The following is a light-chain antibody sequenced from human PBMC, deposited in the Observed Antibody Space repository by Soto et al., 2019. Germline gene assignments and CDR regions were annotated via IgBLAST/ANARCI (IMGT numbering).Light chain of an antibody. J-gene: IGLJ3*02. CDR2: EVS. V-gene: IGLV2-14*01. CDR3: SSYTSNSTLV. Sequence: QSVLTQPASVSGSPGQSITISFTGTSSDVGAHDYVSWYQQHPDKAPKLMIFEVSDRPSGVSNRFSGSNSGNTASLTISGLQAEDEADYFCSSYTSNSTLVFGGGTKVTVL. CDR1: SSDVGAHDY.